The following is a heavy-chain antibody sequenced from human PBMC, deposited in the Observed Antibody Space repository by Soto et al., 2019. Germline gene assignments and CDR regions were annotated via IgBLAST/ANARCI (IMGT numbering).Heavy chain of an antibody. J-gene: IGHJ4*02. V-gene: IGHV3-23*01. D-gene: IGHD1-26*01. CDR2: ISGSGDSI. CDR3: AKAVGPLAPSSRVFDC. Sequence: GGSLRLSCAASGFTFSNSAMNWVRQVPGKGLEWVSIISGSGDSIYYADSVKGRFTISRDNSRNTVYLQMSSLRADDTAVYFCAKAVGPLAPSSRVFDCWGQGTLVTVS. CDR1: GFTFSNSA.